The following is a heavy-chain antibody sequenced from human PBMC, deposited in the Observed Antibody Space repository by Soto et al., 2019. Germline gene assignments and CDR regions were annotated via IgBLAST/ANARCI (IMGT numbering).Heavy chain of an antibody. J-gene: IGHJ4*02. D-gene: IGHD3-22*01. CDR3: AKDRDDSSGYLDY. CDR1: GFTFSSYG. Sequence: GGSLRLSCAASGFTFSSYGMHWVRQAPGKGLEWVAVISYDGSNKYYADSVKGRFTISRDNSKNTLYLQMNSLRAEDTAVYYCAKDRDDSSGYLDYWGQGTLVTVSS. V-gene: IGHV3-30*18. CDR2: ISYDGSNK.